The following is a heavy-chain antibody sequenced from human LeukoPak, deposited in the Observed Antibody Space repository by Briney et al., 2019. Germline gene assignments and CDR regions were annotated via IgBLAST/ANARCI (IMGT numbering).Heavy chain of an antibody. CDR2: INHSGST. CDR3: ARGEFTYYYDSSGPAGY. J-gene: IGHJ4*02. Sequence: SETLSLTCAVYGGSFSGYYWSWIRQPPGKGLEWIGEINHSGSTNYNPSLKSRVTISVDTSKNQFSLKLSSVTAADTAVYYCARGEFTYYYDSSGPAGYWGQGTLVTVTS. V-gene: IGHV4-34*01. CDR1: GGSFSGYY. D-gene: IGHD3-22*01.